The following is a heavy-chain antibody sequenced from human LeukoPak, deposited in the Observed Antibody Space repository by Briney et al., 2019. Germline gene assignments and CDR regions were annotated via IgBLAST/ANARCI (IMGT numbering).Heavy chain of an antibody. J-gene: IGHJ6*02. CDR3: AREEPHHVYYGMDV. V-gene: IGHV1-18*01. CDR1: GYTFTSYG. D-gene: IGHD1-14*01. CDR2: ISAYNGNT. Sequence: GASVKVSCKASGYTFTSYGISWVRQAPGQGLEWMGWISAYNGNTNYAQKVQGRVTMTTDTSTSTAYMELRSLRSDDTAVYYCAREEPHHVYYGMDVWGQGTMVTVSS.